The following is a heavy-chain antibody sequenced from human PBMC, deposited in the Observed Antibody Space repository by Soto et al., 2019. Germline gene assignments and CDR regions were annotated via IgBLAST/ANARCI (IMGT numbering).Heavy chain of an antibody. V-gene: IGHV3-21*01. J-gene: IGHJ6*02. D-gene: IGHD2-2*01. Sequence: EVQLVESGGGLVKRGGSLRLSCAASGFSLNTYSMNWVRQAPGKGLEWVSSISSTSTYIYYADSLKGRFTISRDNAKNSLYLQINSLRAEDTAVYYCARDWDVAVVPAATNYPPYYGLDVWGQGTTVTVSS. CDR3: ARDWDVAVVPAATNYPPYYGLDV. CDR1: GFSLNTYS. CDR2: ISSTSTYI.